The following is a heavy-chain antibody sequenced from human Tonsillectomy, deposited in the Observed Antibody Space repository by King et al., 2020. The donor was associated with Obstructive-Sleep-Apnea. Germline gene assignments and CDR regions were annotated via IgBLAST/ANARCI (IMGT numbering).Heavy chain of an antibody. CDR3: ARERGGDDFWSGYLHFDL. CDR2: IYYSGST. V-gene: IGHV4-59*01. J-gene: IGHJ2*01. Sequence: VQLQESGPGLVKPSETLSLTCTVSGGSISSYYWSWIRQPPGKGLEWIGYIYYSGSTNYNPSLKSRVTISVDTSKNQFSLKLSSVTAADTAVYYCARERGGDDFWSGYLHFDLWGRGTLVTVSS. D-gene: IGHD3-3*01. CDR1: GGSISSYY.